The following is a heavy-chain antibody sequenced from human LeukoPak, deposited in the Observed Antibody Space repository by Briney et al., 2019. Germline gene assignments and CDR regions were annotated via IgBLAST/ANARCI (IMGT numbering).Heavy chain of an antibody. CDR1: GYTLTSYG. J-gene: IGHJ4*02. Sequence: ASVKVSCKASGYTLTSYGISWVRQAPGQGLEWMGWISAYNGNTNYAQKLQGRVTMTTDTSTSTAYMELRSLRSDDTAVYYCARDLVVVITTAGESIFDYWGQGTLVTVSS. CDR3: ARDLVVVITTAGESIFDY. D-gene: IGHD3-22*01. CDR2: ISAYNGNT. V-gene: IGHV1-18*01.